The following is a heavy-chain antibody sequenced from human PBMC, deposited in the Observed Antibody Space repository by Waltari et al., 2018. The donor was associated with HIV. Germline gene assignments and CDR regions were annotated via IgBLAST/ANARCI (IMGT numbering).Heavy chain of an antibody. CDR3: APGRGWFDP. V-gene: IGHV3-74*01. CDR1: GVTFSISW. Sequence: EVQLVESGDGLVETGVSLRRSGVDSGVTFSISWLLWFRQAPGKGLVRVSRIDSDGSSTNYADSVKGRFTISRDNAKNTLYLQMNSLRVEDTAIDYCAPGRGWFDPWGQGTLFTVSS. J-gene: IGHJ5*02. CDR2: IDSDGSST. D-gene: IGHD3-10*01.